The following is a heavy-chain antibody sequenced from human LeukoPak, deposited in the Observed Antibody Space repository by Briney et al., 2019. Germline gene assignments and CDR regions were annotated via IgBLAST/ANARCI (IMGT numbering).Heavy chain of an antibody. J-gene: IGHJ4*02. V-gene: IGHV3-7*04. CDR3: ARVRVGGTNYFDS. D-gene: IGHD1-1*01. CDR2: INYDGSEK. CDR1: GVIVSRNF. Sequence: PGGSLRLSCAASGVIVSRNFMSWVRQAPGEGLEWVANINYDGSEKYYIDSVKGRFTISRDNAKNSLYLQMFSLRAEDTAVYFCARVRVGGTNYFDSWGQGTLVTVSS.